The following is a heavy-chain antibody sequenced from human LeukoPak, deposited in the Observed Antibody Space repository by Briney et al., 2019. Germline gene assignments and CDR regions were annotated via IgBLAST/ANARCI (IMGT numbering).Heavy chain of an antibody. Sequence: PGGSLRLSCAASGFTFSSYGMHWVRQAPGKGLEWVAVLSYDGSNKYYADSVKGRFTISRDNSKNTLYLQMNSLRAEDTAVYYCAKGVQIYAVAAPADYWGQGTLVTVSS. CDR1: GFTFSSYG. CDR2: LSYDGSNK. J-gene: IGHJ4*02. CDR3: AKGVQIYAVAAPADY. D-gene: IGHD6-19*01. V-gene: IGHV3-30*18.